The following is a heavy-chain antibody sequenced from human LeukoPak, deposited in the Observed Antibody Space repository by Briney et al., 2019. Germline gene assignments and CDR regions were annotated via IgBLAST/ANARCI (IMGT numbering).Heavy chain of an antibody. J-gene: IGHJ3*02. CDR3: ARESGGTYHEAFDI. Sequence: GGSLRLSCAASGFTFSSYSMNWVRQAPGKGLEWVSSIDGSSRSLYYADAVKGRFTISRDNAKNSLYLQMNSLRAEDTAVYYCARESGGTYHEAFDIWGQGTMVTVSS. V-gene: IGHV3-21*01. CDR2: IDGSSRSL. CDR1: GFTFSSYS. D-gene: IGHD1-26*01.